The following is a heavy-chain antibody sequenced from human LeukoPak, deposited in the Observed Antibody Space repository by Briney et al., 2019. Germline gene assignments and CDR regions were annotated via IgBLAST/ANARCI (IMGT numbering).Heavy chain of an antibody. D-gene: IGHD1-26*01. CDR3: ARDLGWELTGVVRNWFDP. V-gene: IGHV1-69*13. CDR2: IIPIFGTA. CDR1: GGTFSSYA. J-gene: IGHJ5*02. Sequence: GASVKVSCKASGGTFSSYAISWVRQAPGQGLEWMGGIIPIFGTANYAQKFQGRVTITAEESTSTAYMELSSLRSEDTAVYYCARDLGWELTGVVRNWFDPWGQGTLVTVSS.